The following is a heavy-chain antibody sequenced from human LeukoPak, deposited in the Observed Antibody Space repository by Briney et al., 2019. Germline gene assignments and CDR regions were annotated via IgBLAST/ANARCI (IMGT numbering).Heavy chain of an antibody. Sequence: GGSLRLSCAASGFTFSTYWMHWVRHVPGKGLVWVSLINSDVSRTRYADSVKGRFTISRDNAKNTLYLQMNSLRAEDTAVYYCANIGDSLDYWGQGTLVTVSS. CDR1: GFTFSTYW. V-gene: IGHV3-74*01. J-gene: IGHJ4*02. D-gene: IGHD4-17*01. CDR2: INSDVSRT. CDR3: ANIGDSLDY.